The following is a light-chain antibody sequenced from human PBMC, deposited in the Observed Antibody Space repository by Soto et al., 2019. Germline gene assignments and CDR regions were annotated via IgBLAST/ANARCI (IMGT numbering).Light chain of an antibody. J-gene: IGKJ5*01. CDR1: QSVSSSY. Sequence: EIVLTQSPGTLSLSPGERATLSCRAGQSVSSSYLAWYQQKPGQAPRLLIYGASNRATGIPDRFSGGGSGTDFTLTISRLEPEDFAVYYCQQFDTSPSTFGQGTRLEIK. CDR2: GAS. CDR3: QQFDTSPST. V-gene: IGKV3-20*01.